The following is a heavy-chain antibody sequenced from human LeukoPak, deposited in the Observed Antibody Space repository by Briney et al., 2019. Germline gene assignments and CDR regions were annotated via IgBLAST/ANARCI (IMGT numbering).Heavy chain of an antibody. CDR3: ERDCSSTSCYSRPDY. Sequence: ASVKVSCKASGYTFTSYGISWVRQAPGQGLEWMGWISAYNGNTNYAQKLQGRVTMTTDTSTSTAYMELRSLRSDDTAVYYCERDCSSTSCYSRPDYWGQGTLVTVSS. D-gene: IGHD2-2*02. CDR2: ISAYNGNT. V-gene: IGHV1-18*01. J-gene: IGHJ4*02. CDR1: GYTFTSYG.